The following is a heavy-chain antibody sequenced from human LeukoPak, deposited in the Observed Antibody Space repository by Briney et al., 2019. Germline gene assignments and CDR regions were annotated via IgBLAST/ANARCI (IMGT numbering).Heavy chain of an antibody. CDR3: VRGRIKPDY. V-gene: IGHV3-49*04. CDR2: IRGQDYGGTT. CDR1: GFSFGDYA. D-gene: IGHD2/OR15-2a*01. Sequence: GGSLRLSCSASGFSFGDYAMTWVRQAPGKGLEWVGLIRGQDYGGTTDYAASVKGRFTISRDDSKSIAYLQMNSLKSEDTAVYYCVRGRIKPDYWGQGTLVTVPS. J-gene: IGHJ4*02.